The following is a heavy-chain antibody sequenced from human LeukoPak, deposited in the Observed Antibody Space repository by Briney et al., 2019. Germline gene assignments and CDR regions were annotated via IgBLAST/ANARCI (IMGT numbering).Heavy chain of an antibody. V-gene: IGHV3-21*05. CDR3: VRDGGTAAAGTYHFDY. J-gene: IGHJ4*02. D-gene: IGHD6-13*01. CDR2: ITSSSAER. Sequence: GGSLRLSCAASGFTFTAYSMNWVRQAPGKGLEWVSHITSSSAERYYTHSVKGRFTISRDNAKNSLYLQMNSLRAEDTAVYYCVRDGGTAAAGTYHFDYWGRGILVTVSS. CDR1: GFTFTAYS.